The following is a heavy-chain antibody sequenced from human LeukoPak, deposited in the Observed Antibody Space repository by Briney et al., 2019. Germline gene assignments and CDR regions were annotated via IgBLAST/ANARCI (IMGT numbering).Heavy chain of an antibody. CDR1: GFTFASYA. CDR3: ARDLYYDSGGYYFSLY. J-gene: IGHJ4*02. V-gene: IGHV3-23*01. D-gene: IGHD3-22*01. Sequence: GGSLRLSCAASGFTFASYAMTWVRQAPGKGLEWVSAVSGSGGSTYSADSVKGRFTISRDNSKNTLYLQMNSLRAEDTAVYYCARDLYYDSGGYYFSLYWGQGTLVTVSS. CDR2: VSGSGGST.